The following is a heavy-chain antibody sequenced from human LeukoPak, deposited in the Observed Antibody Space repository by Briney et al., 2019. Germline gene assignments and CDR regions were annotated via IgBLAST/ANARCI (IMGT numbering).Heavy chain of an antibody. V-gene: IGHV4-34*01. CDR1: GGSFSGYY. D-gene: IGHD2-15*01. Sequence: SETLSLTCAVYGGSFSGYYWSWIRQPPGKGLAWIGEINHSGNNNYDPSLMSRLTISVDTSKNQFSLKLNSVTATDTAIYYCVRQKQHCDGGSCFPPDCWGQGTLVTVSS. CDR2: INHSGNN. CDR3: VRQKQHCDGGSCFPPDC. J-gene: IGHJ4*02.